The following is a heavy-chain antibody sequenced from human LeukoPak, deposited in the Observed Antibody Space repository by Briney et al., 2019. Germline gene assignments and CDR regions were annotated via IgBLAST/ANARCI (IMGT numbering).Heavy chain of an antibody. Sequence: GGSLRLSCAASGFTFSSYAMHWVRQAPGKGLEWVAVISYDGSNKYYADSVKGRFTISRDNSKNTLYLQMNSLRAEDTAVYYCARACSRYYDSSGYTDYWGQGTLVTVSS. CDR3: ARACSRYYDSSGYTDY. J-gene: IGHJ4*02. CDR1: GFTFSSYA. D-gene: IGHD3-22*01. CDR2: ISYDGSNK. V-gene: IGHV3-30-3*01.